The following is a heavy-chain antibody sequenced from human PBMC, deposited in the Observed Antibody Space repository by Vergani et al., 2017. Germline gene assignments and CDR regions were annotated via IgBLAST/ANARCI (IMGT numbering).Heavy chain of an antibody. CDR2: IWYDGSKE. V-gene: IGHV3-30*02. Sequence: QVQLEESGGGVVQPGRSLRLSCAGSGFTLSSHAMHWVRQAPGKGLEWVAFIWYDGSKEYYADSVKGRFTISRDNSKNTLYLQMTSLRAEDTALYHCAKHITPAYKGNSGGDWGQGTPVTVSS. CDR3: AKHITPAYKGNSGGD. J-gene: IGHJ4*02. D-gene: IGHD4-23*01. CDR1: GFTLSSHA.